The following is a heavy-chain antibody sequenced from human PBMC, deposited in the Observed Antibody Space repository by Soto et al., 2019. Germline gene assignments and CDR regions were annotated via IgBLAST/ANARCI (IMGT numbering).Heavy chain of an antibody. CDR2: INPNTGGT. Sequence: VSVKVSCKASGYTFTGYFIHWVRQAPGEGLEGMGSINPNTGGTNYAEQFQGRVTMTRDTSISTAYMELSRLRSDDTAVYYCAREPRYSSYYDYWGQGARGTVYS. CDR1: GYTFTGYF. J-gene: IGHJ4*02. D-gene: IGHD5-18*01. V-gene: IGHV1-2*02. CDR3: AREPRYSSYYDY.